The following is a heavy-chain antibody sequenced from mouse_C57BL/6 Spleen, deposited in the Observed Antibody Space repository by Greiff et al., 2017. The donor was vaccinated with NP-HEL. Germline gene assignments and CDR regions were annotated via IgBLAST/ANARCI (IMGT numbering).Heavy chain of an antibody. V-gene: IGHV1-53*01. J-gene: IGHJ2*01. CDR3: ASLSDYDGYYFDY. CDR1: GYTFTSYW. CDR2: INPSNGGT. D-gene: IGHD2-4*01. Sequence: QVHVKQPGTELVKPGASVKLSCKASGYTFTSYWMHWVKQRPGQGLEWIGNINPSNGGTNYNEKFKSKATLTVDKSSSTAYMQLSSLTSEDSAVYYCASLSDYDGYYFDYWGQGTTLTVSS.